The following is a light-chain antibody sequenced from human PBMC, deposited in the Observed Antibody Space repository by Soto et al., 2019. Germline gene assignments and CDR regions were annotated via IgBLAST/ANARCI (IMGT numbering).Light chain of an antibody. V-gene: IGKV1-5*03. CDR3: QQYNSYSWT. CDR2: KAS. Sequence: DIQMTQSPSTLSASVGDRVTITCRASQSISSWLAWYQQKPGKAPKLLIYKASSLESGVPSRFSGSGSGTEFTLTISSLQPDDFETYYCQQYNSYSWTFGQGTKVDIX. CDR1: QSISSW. J-gene: IGKJ1*01.